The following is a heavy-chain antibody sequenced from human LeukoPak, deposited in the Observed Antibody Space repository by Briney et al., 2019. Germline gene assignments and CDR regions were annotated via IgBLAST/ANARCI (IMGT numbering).Heavy chain of an antibody. V-gene: IGHV3-43*02. J-gene: IGHJ4*02. CDR2: ISGDGGST. Sequence: GGSLRLSCAAPGFMFHDYAIHWVRQAPGKGLEWVSLISGDGGSTFYADSVKGRFTISRDNSKNSLYLQMNSQRSDDTALYYCARESESSGWYDYWGQGTLVTVSS. CDR3: ARESESSGWYDY. D-gene: IGHD6-19*01. CDR1: GFMFHDYA.